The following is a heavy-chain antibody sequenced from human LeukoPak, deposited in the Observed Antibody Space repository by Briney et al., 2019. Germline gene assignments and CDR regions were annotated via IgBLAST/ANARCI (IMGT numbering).Heavy chain of an antibody. CDR2: IDPNSGGT. Sequence: ASVKVSCKAFGYTFTGYYLHWVRQAPGQGLEWMGWIDPNSGGTNYAQTFQGRVTMTRDTPISTAYMELSRLRSDDTAVYYCARDPSTRYYTDYWGQGTLVTVSS. CDR1: GYTFTGYY. CDR3: ARDPSTRYYTDY. D-gene: IGHD2-2*01. J-gene: IGHJ4*02. V-gene: IGHV1-2*02.